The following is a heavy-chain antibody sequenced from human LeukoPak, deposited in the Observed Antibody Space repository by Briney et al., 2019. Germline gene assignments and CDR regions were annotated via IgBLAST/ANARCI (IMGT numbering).Heavy chain of an antibody. Sequence: SETLSLTCTVSGGSISSYYWSWIRQSPGKGLEWIGYIYYSGSTDYNPSLKSRVTMSIDTSKNQFSLKLSSVTAADTAVYYCATLGDFPFDYWGQGTLVTVSS. J-gene: IGHJ4*02. D-gene: IGHD4-17*01. CDR1: GGSISSYY. CDR2: IYYSGST. V-gene: IGHV4-59*01. CDR3: ATLGDFPFDY.